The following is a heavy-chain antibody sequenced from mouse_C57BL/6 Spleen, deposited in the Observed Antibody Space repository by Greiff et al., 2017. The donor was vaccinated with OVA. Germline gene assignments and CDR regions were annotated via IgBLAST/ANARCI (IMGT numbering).Heavy chain of an antibody. CDR3: ARHTPDSFYYAMDY. J-gene: IGHJ4*01. CDR2: IWSDGST. CDR1: GFSLTSYG. V-gene: IGHV2-6-1*01. Sequence: VKLMESGPGLVAPSQSLSITCTVSGFSLTSYGVHWVRQPPGKGLEWLVVIWSDGSTTYNSALKSRLSISKDNSKSQVFLKMNSLQTDDTAMYYCARHTPDSFYYAMDYWGQGTSVTVSS. D-gene: IGHD2-12*01.